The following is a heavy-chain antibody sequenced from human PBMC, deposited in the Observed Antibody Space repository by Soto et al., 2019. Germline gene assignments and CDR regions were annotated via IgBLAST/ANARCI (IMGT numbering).Heavy chain of an antibody. CDR2: INHSGST. CDR3: ARARSDPAPFDY. Sequence: QVQLQQWGAGLLKPSETLSLTCAVYGGSFSGYYWSWIRQPPGKGLEWIGEINHSGSTNYNPSLKSRVTISVDTSTNQFSLKLSSVTATDTAVYYCARARSDPAPFDYWGQGTLVTVSS. CDR1: GGSFSGYY. D-gene: IGHD1-26*01. J-gene: IGHJ4*02. V-gene: IGHV4-34*01.